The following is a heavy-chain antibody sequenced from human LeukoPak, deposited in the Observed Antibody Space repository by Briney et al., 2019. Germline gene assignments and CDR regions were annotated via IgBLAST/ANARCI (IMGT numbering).Heavy chain of an antibody. V-gene: IGHV5-51*01. J-gene: IGHJ3*02. CDR1: GYSFTTYW. CDR3: ARPLYDYDKGNDAFDI. D-gene: IGHD3-22*01. CDR2: IYPGDSDT. Sequence: AESLQISCKTSGYSFTTYWIGWVRRMPGKGLEWMGIIYPGDSDTRYSPSFQGQVTISADKSISTAYLQWSSLKASDTAMYYCARPLYDYDKGNDAFDIWGQGTMVTVSS.